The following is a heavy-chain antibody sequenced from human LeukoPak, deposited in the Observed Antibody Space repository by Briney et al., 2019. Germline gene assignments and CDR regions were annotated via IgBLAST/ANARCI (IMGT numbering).Heavy chain of an antibody. Sequence: GASVKVSCKASGYTFTGYGISWVRQAPGQGLEWMGWISAYNGNTNYAQKLQGRVTMTTDTSTSTAYMELRSLRSDDTAVYYCARVRSSSSPLPFDYWGQGTLVTVSS. V-gene: IGHV1-18*01. D-gene: IGHD6-6*01. CDR1: GYTFTGYG. J-gene: IGHJ4*02. CDR2: ISAYNGNT. CDR3: ARVRSSSSPLPFDY.